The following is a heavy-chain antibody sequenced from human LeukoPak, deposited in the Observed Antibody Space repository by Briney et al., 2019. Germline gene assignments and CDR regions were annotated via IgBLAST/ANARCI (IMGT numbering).Heavy chain of an antibody. Sequence: ASVKVSCKASGYTFTSYGISWVRQAPGQGLEWMGWISAYNGNTNYAQKFQGRVTMTTDTSTSTAYMELRSLRSDDTAVYYCARMPKYSSSSGGNYWGQGTLVTVSS. D-gene: IGHD6-6*01. CDR1: GYTFTSYG. V-gene: IGHV1-18*01. CDR3: ARMPKYSSSSGGNY. CDR2: ISAYNGNT. J-gene: IGHJ4*02.